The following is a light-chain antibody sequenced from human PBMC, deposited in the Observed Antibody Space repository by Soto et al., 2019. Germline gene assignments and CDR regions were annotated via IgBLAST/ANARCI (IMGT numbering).Light chain of an antibody. J-gene: IGKJ1*01. V-gene: IGKV1-5*03. CDR3: QQYNSYSWT. CDR1: RDIGNF. CDR2: KAS. Sequence: DIQMTQSPSSLSASAGARIIITCRASRDIGNFVNWYQQTPGKAPKLLIYKASSLESGVPSRFSGSGSGTEFTLTISSLQPDDFATYYCQQYNSYSWTFGQGTKV.